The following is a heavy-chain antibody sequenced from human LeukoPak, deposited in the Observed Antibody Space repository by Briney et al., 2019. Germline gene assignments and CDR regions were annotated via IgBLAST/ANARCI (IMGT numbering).Heavy chain of an antibody. CDR1: GGSISSSSYY. D-gene: IGHD3-10*01. Sequence: SETLSLTCTVSGGSISSSSYYWSWIRQPPGKGLEWIGYIYYSGSTNYNPSLKSRVTISVDTSKNQFSLKLSSVTAADTAVYYCARHSRYGSGFDYWGQGTLVTVSS. CDR3: ARHSRYGSGFDY. CDR2: IYYSGST. J-gene: IGHJ4*02. V-gene: IGHV4-61*05.